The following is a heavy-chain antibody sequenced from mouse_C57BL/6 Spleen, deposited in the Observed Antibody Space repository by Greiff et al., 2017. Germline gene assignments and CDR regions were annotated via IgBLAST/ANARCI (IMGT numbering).Heavy chain of an antibody. CDR1: GFNIKGYY. Sequence: VQLQQSGAELVKPGASVKLSCTASGFNIKGYYMHWVKQRTGQGLEWIGRIDPEDGETKYAPKFQGKATLTADTSSNTAYLQLSSPTSEDTAVYYGARCLDCDDWYFDVWGTGTTVTVSS. V-gene: IGHV14-2*01. J-gene: IGHJ1*03. CDR3: ARCLDCDDWYFDV. CDR2: IDPEDGET. D-gene: IGHD2-13*01.